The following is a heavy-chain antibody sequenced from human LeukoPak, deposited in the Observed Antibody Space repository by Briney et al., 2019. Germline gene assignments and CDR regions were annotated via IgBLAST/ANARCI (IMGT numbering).Heavy chain of an antibody. CDR3: ARDYDSSGYLGY. V-gene: IGHV4-59*01. CDR2: IYYSGST. Sequence: SEALSLTCTVSGGSISSYYWSWIRQPPGKGLEWIGYIYYSGSTNYNPSLKSRVTISVDTSKNQFSLKLSSVTAADTAVYYCARDYDSSGYLGYWGQGTLVTVSS. D-gene: IGHD3-22*01. CDR1: GGSISSYY. J-gene: IGHJ4*02.